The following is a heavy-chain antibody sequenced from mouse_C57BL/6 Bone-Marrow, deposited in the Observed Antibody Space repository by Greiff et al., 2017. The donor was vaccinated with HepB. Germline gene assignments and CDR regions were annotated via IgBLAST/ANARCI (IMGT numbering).Heavy chain of an antibody. CDR2: ISDGGSYT. V-gene: IGHV5-4*01. J-gene: IGHJ2*01. CDR1: GFTFSSYA. CDR3: ARDLTGTRDY. Sequence: EVKLLESGGGLVKPGGSLKLSCAASGFTFSSYAMSWVRQTPEKRLEWVATISDGGSYTYYPDNVKGRFTLSRDNAKNNLYLQMSHLKSEDTAMYYCARDLTGTRDYWGQGTTLTVSS. D-gene: IGHD4-1*01.